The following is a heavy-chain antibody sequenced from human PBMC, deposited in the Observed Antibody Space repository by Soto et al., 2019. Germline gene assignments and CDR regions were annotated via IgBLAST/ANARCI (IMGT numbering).Heavy chain of an antibody. CDR1: GFTFSSYA. CDR3: ARELGEDTAMATYYYYGMDV. Sequence: GGSLRLSCAASGFTFSSYAMSWVRQAPGKGLEWVSAISGSGGSTYYADSVKGRFTISRDNSKNTLFLQMNSLRAEDTAVYYCARELGEDTAMATYYYYGMDVWGQGTTVTVSS. CDR2: ISGSGGST. D-gene: IGHD5-18*01. V-gene: IGHV3-23*01. J-gene: IGHJ6*02.